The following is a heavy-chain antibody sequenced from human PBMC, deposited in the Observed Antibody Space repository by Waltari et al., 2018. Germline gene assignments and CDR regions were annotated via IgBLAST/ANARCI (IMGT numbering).Heavy chain of an antibody. CDR3: ASSKQLALFDY. V-gene: IGHV3-7*01. J-gene: IGHJ4*02. CDR1: GFTFSSYW. Sequence: EVQLVESGGGLVQPGGSLRLSCAASGFTFSSYWMSWVRQAPGKGLEWVANIKQEGSEKYYVDSVKGRFTSSRDNAKNSLYLQMNSLRAEDTAVYYCASSKQLALFDYWGQGSLVTVSS. CDR2: IKQEGSEK. D-gene: IGHD6-6*01.